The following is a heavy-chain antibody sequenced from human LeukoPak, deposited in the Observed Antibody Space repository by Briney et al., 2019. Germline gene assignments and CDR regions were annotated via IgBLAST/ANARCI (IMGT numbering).Heavy chain of an antibody. CDR1: GFTFSNYN. V-gene: IGHV3-48*04. D-gene: IGHD3-22*01. J-gene: IGHJ4*02. CDR2: ISIDNSTM. Sequence: SGGSLRLFCAASGFTFSNYNMNWVRQAPGKGLEGVSYISIDNSTMYYADSVKGRFTISRDNAKNSLYLQMNSLRAEDTAVYFCSRDYYDSSGYQNFDYWGQGTLVTVSS. CDR3: SRDYYDSSGYQNFDY.